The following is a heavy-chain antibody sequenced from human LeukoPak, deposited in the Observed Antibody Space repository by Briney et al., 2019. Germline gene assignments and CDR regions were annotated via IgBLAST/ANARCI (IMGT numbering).Heavy chain of an antibody. CDR2: ISYDGNNK. J-gene: IGHJ4*02. CDR1: GFTFNNYE. V-gene: IGHV3-30*18. D-gene: IGHD2-15*01. Sequence: PGGSLRLSCAPSGFTFNNYEMSWVRQAPGKGLEWVAVISYDGNNKYYANSVKGRFTISRDNSKNTLYLQMNSLRAEDTAVYYCAKDGCSGGSCSFVDYWGQGTLVTVSS. CDR3: AKDGCSGGSCSFVDY.